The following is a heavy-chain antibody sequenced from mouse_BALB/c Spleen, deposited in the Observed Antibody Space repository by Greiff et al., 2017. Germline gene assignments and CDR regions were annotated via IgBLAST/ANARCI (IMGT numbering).Heavy chain of an antibody. CDR3: ARIYYYYFDY. D-gene: IGHD1-1*01. Sequence: EVQRVESGGDLVKPGGSLKLSCAASGFTFSSYGMSWVRQTPDKRLEWVATISSGGSYTYYPDSVKGRFTISRDNAKNTLYLQMSSLKSEDTAMYYCARIYYYYFDYWGQGTTLTVSS. CDR2: ISSGGSYT. J-gene: IGHJ2*01. CDR1: GFTFSSYG. V-gene: IGHV5-6*01.